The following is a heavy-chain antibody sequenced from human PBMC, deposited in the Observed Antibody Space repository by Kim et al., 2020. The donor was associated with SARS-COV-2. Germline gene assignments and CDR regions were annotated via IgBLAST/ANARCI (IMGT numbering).Heavy chain of an antibody. D-gene: IGHD3-3*01. CDR1: GGSISSSGYY. J-gene: IGHJ4*02. CDR3: ARHPGGTILVVVIISPYFDF. Sequence: SETLSLTCTVSGGSISSSGYYWGWIRQPPGKGREWIGSIYYSGSTYYNPSLKSRVTISVDTSKNQFSLKLSSVTAADTAVYYRARHPGGTILVVVIISPYFDFWGQGTLVTVSS. V-gene: IGHV4-39*01. CDR2: IYYSGST.